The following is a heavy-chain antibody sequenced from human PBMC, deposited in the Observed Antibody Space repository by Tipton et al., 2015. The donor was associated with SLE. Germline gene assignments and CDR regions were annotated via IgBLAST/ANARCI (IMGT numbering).Heavy chain of an antibody. V-gene: IGHV4-34*01. Sequence: TLSLTCAVYGGSFSGYYWSWIRQPPGKGLEWIGEINHSGSTNYNPSLKSRVTISVDTSKNQFSLKRSSVTAADTAVYYCARERVCSSTSCYHNWFDPWGQGTLVTVSS. CDR2: INHSGST. CDR1: GGSFSGYY. D-gene: IGHD2-2*01. CDR3: ARERVCSSTSCYHNWFDP. J-gene: IGHJ5*02.